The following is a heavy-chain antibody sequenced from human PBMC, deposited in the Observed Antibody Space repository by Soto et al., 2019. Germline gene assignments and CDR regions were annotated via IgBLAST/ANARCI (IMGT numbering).Heavy chain of an antibody. Sequence: SETLSLTCAVSGYSISSGYYWGWIRQPPGKGLEWIGSIYHSGSTYYNPSLKSRVTISVDTSKKQFSLKLSSVTAADTAVYYCARVYYDSGAYYYDYFDYWGQGTLVTVSS. D-gene: IGHD3-22*01. CDR1: GYSISSGYY. J-gene: IGHJ4*02. CDR2: IYHSGST. V-gene: IGHV4-38-2*01. CDR3: ARVYYDSGAYYYDYFDY.